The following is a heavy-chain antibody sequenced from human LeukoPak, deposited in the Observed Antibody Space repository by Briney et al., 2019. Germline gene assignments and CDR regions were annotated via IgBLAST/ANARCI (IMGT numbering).Heavy chain of an antibody. D-gene: IGHD2-15*01. J-gene: IGHJ5*02. V-gene: IGHV1-69*05. Sequence: SVNVSCKASGGIFSSYAISWVRQASGQGLEWMGGIIPIFGTANYAQKFQGRVTITRDTSASTAYMELSSLRSEDTAVYYCARDLGGLGYCSGGSCYSGWFDPWGQGTLVTVSS. CDR1: GGIFSSYA. CDR2: IIPIFGTA. CDR3: ARDLGGLGYCSGGSCYSGWFDP.